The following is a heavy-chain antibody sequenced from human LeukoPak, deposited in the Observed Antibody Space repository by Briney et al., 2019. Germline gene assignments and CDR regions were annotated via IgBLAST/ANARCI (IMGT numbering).Heavy chain of an antibody. V-gene: IGHV3-48*04. CDR2: ISSSSSTI. CDR1: GFTFSSYS. J-gene: IGHJ4*02. CDR3: ARDFGPLMEWFGELLPIFDY. Sequence: GGSLRLSCAASGFTFSSYSMNWVRQAPGKGLEWVSYISSSSSTIYYADSVKGRFTISRDNAKNSLYLQMNSLRAEDTAVYYCARDFGPLMEWFGELLPIFDYWGQGTLVTVSS. D-gene: IGHD3-10*01.